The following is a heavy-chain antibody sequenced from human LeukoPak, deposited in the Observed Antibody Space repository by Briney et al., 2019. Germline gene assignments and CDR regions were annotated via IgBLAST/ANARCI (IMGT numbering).Heavy chain of an antibody. V-gene: IGHV3-48*03. CDR2: ISNYGSTT. D-gene: IGHD3-22*01. J-gene: IGHJ4*02. CDR3: AREPGNYDSSGYYPAHFDY. Sequence: PGESLRLSCAASGFTFSSYEMNWVRQAPGKGLEWVSYISNYGSTTHYADSVKGRFTISRDNAKNSLYLEMKSLRAEDTAVYYCAREPGNYDSSGYYPAHFDYWGQGILVTVSS. CDR1: GFTFSSYE.